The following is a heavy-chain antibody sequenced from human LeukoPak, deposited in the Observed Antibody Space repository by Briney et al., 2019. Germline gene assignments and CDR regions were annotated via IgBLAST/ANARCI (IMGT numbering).Heavy chain of an antibody. D-gene: IGHD6-13*01. V-gene: IGHV4-31*03. CDR3: AREAAAEDY. CDR1: DGSINSGAFY. J-gene: IGHJ4*02. CDR2: IYYSGKT. Sequence: SETLSLTCTVSDGSINSGAFYWSWIRQPPGKGLEWIGYIYYSGKTYFNPSLKSRVAISIDTSKNQFSLNLSSVTAADTAVYYCAREAAAEDYWGQGTLVTVSS.